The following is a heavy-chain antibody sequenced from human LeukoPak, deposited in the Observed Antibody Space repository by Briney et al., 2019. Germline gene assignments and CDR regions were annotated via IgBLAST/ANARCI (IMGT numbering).Heavy chain of an antibody. Sequence: SETLSLTCAVYGGSFSGYYWSWIRQPPGKGLELIGEINHSGSTNYNPSLKSRVTISVDTSKNQFSLKMSSVTAADTAVYYCARGASGYYGSGSYTFDYWGQGTLVTVSS. V-gene: IGHV4-34*01. CDR1: GGSFSGYY. D-gene: IGHD3-10*01. J-gene: IGHJ4*02. CDR3: ARGASGYYGSGSYTFDY. CDR2: INHSGST.